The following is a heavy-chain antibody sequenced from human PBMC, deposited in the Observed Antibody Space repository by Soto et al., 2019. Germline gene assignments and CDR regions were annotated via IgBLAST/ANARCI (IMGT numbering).Heavy chain of an antibody. CDR2: FDPEDGET. J-gene: IGHJ6*02. V-gene: IGHV1-24*01. CDR1: GYTLTELS. Sequence: ASVKVSCKVSGYTLTELSMHWVRQAPGKGLEWMEGFDPEDGETIYAQKFQGRVTMTEDTSTDTAYMELSSLRSEDTAVYYCATSSYSYYYYYGMDVWGQGTTVTVSS. D-gene: IGHD5-18*01. CDR3: ATSSYSYYYYYGMDV.